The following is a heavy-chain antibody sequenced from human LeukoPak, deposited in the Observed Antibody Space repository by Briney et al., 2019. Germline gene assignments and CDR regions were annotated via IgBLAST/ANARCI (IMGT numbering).Heavy chain of an antibody. D-gene: IGHD5-12*01. CDR3: ASGHSGYDAPPYYFDY. J-gene: IGHJ4*02. CDR1: GGTFSSYA. Sequence: GASVKVSCKASGGTFSSYAISWVRQAPGQGLEWMGGIIPIFGTANYAQKFQGRVTITADESTSTAYMELSSLRSEDTAVYYCASGHSGYDAPPYYFDYWGQGTLVTVSS. V-gene: IGHV1-69*13. CDR2: IIPIFGTA.